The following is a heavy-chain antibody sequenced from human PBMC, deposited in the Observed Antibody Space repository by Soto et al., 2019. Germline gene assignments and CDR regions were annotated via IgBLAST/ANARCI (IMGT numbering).Heavy chain of an antibody. J-gene: IGHJ5*02. V-gene: IGHV4-30-2*01. CDR2: IYHSGTT. CDR1: GGVISSGGYS. CDR3: ARGRKFNCFDH. Sequence: SETLSLTCTVSGGVISSGGYSYTWIRQAPGQGLEWIGYIYHSGTTFYNPSLKSRVTISVHTSKNQFSLNLNSVTAADTAVYYCARGRKFNCFDHWGQGILVTVSS.